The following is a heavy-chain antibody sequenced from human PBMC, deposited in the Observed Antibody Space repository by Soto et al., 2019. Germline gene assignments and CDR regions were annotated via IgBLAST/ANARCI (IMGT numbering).Heavy chain of an antibody. J-gene: IGHJ1*01. CDR1: GFTFSSYA. V-gene: IGHV3-23*01. Sequence: EVQLLESGGGLVQPGGSLRLSCAASGFTFSSYAMSWVRQAPGKGLEWVSAISGSGGSTYYADSVKGRFTISRDNSKNNLYLQMNSLRAEDTAVYYCAGPPRNAYCGGDCYSFQHWGQGTLVTVSS. D-gene: IGHD2-21*02. CDR3: AGPPRNAYCGGDCYSFQH. CDR2: ISGSGGST.